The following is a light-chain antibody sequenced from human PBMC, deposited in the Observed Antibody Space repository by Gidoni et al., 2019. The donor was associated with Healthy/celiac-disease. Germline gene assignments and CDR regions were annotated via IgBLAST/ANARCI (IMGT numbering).Light chain of an antibody. CDR1: QTSSTY. Sequence: DIQRTHSPSSLSASVEDRVTITCRASQTSSTYLNWYQQKPGKAPKLLFYAASSLQSGVPSRFSGSGSGTDFTLIISSLPPEDFATYCCQQSYSTSAFGQGTKVEIK. V-gene: IGKV1-39*01. J-gene: IGKJ2*01. CDR3: QQSYSTSA. CDR2: AAS.